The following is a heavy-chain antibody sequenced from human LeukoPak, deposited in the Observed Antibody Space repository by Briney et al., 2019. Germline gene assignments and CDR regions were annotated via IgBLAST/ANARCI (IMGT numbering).Heavy chain of an antibody. V-gene: IGHV4-4*02. CDR1: GGSISSSNW. Sequence: SSGTLSLTCAVSGGSISSSNWWSWVRPTPGKGLEWIGDIYHSGSTIYNPSLKSRVTISVDKSKNQFSLKLTSVTAADTAVYYCARVYTARTSFDYWGQGTLVTVSS. J-gene: IGHJ4*02. CDR2: IYHSGST. D-gene: IGHD2-2*02. CDR3: ARVYTARTSFDY.